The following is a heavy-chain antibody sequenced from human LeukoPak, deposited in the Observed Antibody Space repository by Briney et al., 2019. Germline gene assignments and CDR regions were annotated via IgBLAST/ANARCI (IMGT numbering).Heavy chain of an antibody. CDR3: VTSPATAAGNWFHP. CDR2: ITGSGTNT. D-gene: IGHD6-13*01. V-gene: IGHV3-23*01. J-gene: IGHJ5*02. Sequence: GGSLRLSCAASGFIFTNYGFSWVRQAPGKGLGWVSGITGSGTNTYYADSVKGRFTISRDNSKNTLYLQMSTLRDEDTAVYYCVTSPATAAGNWFHPWGQGTLVTVSS. CDR1: GFIFTNYG.